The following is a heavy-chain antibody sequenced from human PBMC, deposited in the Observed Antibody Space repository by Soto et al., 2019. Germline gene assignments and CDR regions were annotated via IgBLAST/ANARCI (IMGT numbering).Heavy chain of an antibody. CDR1: GYTFTGYY. D-gene: IGHD3-3*01. Sequence: ASVKVSCKASGYTFTGYYMHWVRQAPGQGLEWMGWVNPNSGGTNYAQKFQGWVTMTRDTSISTAYMELSRLRSDDTAVYYCARGTAGDFWSGYYSSTYMDVWGKGTTVTVSS. J-gene: IGHJ6*03. V-gene: IGHV1-2*04. CDR2: VNPNSGGT. CDR3: ARGTAGDFWSGYYSSTYMDV.